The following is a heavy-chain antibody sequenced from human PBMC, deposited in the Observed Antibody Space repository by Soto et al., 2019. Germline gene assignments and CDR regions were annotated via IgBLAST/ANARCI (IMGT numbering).Heavy chain of an antibody. CDR1: GFSFSTYW. CDR3: LRDGGLT. CDR2: INQDGSDK. Sequence: EVQLVESGGDLVQPGGSLRLSCAASGFSFSTYWMSWVRQAPGKGLEWVAHINQDGSDKYYVDAVKGRFTISRDNTKNSLLLQMNSLRAEDTAVYYCLRDGGLTWGQGTLVTVSS. D-gene: IGHD3-16*01. J-gene: IGHJ5*02. V-gene: IGHV3-7*04.